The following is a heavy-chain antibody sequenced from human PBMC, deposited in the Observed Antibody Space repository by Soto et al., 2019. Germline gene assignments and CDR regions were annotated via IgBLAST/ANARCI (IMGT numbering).Heavy chain of an antibody. D-gene: IGHD5-12*01. CDR3: ARGGYTYYCGMDV. V-gene: IGHV3-23*01. Sequence: GGSLRLSCAASGFTFSGYAMTWVRQAPGKGLEWVSSISGGGGSTYYADSVKGRFTISRDNSKNTLYLQMNSLRAEDTAVYYCARGGYTYYCGMDVWGRGTTVTVSS. CDR1: GFTFSGYA. J-gene: IGHJ6*02. CDR2: ISGGGGST.